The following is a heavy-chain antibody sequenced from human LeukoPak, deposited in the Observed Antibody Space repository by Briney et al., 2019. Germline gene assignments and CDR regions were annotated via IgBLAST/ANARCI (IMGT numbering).Heavy chain of an antibody. J-gene: IGHJ4*02. CDR2: ISGSGGRT. Sequence: GGSLRLSCAASGFTFSSYAMSWVRQAPGKGLEWVSAISGSGGRTYYAHSVKGRFTISRDNSKNTLYLQMNSLRAEDTAVYYCAKDDWWMGYCSGGSCYPLGYWGQGTLVTVSS. CDR3: AKDDWWMGYCSGGSCYPLGY. V-gene: IGHV3-23*01. D-gene: IGHD2-15*01. CDR1: GFTFSSYA.